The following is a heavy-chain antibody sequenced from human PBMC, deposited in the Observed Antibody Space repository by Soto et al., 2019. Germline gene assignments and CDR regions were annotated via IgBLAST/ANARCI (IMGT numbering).Heavy chain of an antibody. CDR1: GYGFTTYG. CDR2: ISAHNGNT. J-gene: IGHJ4*02. D-gene: IGHD2-8*02. Sequence: QVHLVQSGAEVKKPGASVKVSCKGSGYGFTTYGMTWVRQAPGQGLEWMAWISAHNGNTNYAQKLQGRVTVTRDTSTSTAYMELRSMRSDDTAVYYCARGRYWDYWGQGALVTVSS. V-gene: IGHV1-18*01. CDR3: ARGRYWDY.